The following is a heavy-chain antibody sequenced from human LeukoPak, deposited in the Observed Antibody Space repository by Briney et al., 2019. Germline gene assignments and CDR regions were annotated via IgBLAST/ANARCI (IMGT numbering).Heavy chain of an antibody. D-gene: IGHD5-18*01. Sequence: PGGSLRLSCAASGFTFSSYWMSWVRQAPGKGLEWVANIKQDGSEKFYVDSVKGRFTISRDNAKNSLYLQMNSLRADDTAVYFCARDRWGYSYGGDWGQGTLVTVSS. J-gene: IGHJ4*02. CDR2: IKQDGSEK. CDR3: ARDRWGYSYGGD. CDR1: GFTFSSYW. V-gene: IGHV3-7*01.